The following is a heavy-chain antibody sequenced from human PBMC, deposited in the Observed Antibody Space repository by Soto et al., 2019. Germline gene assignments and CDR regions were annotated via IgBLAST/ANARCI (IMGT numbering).Heavy chain of an antibody. CDR3: VRGTSFWSGYYRRPYYFDY. V-gene: IGHV4-34*01. D-gene: IGHD3-3*01. CDR2: INHSGST. CDR1: GGSFSGYY. J-gene: IGHJ4*02. Sequence: SETLSLTCAVYGGSFSGYYWSWIRQPPGKXLEWIGEINHSGSTNYNPSLKSRVTISVDTSKNQFSLKLSSVTAADTAVYYCVRGTSFWSGYYRRPYYFDYWGQGTLVTVSS.